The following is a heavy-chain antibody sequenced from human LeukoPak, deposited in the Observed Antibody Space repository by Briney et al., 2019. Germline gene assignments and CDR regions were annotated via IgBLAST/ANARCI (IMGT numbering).Heavy chain of an antibody. Sequence: GGSLRLSCAASGFTFSSYSMNWVRQAPGKGLEWVSSISSSSSYIYYADSVKGRFTISRDNSKNTLYLQMNSLRAEDTAVYYCAKVTLVIVVVIGYFDYWGQGTLVTVSS. CDR1: GFTFSSYS. J-gene: IGHJ4*02. D-gene: IGHD3-22*01. CDR2: ISSSSSYI. CDR3: AKVTLVIVVVIGYFDY. V-gene: IGHV3-21*04.